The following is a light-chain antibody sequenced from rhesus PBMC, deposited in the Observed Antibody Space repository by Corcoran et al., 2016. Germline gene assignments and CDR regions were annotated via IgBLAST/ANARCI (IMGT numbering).Light chain of an antibody. CDR2: EVN. J-gene: IGLJ6*01. CDR3: CSYAGTYTDV. Sequence: QAALTQPRSVSGSPGQSVTISCTGTSSDIGGYNYVSWYQQHPGTAPKLMIYEVNKRPSGVSDRFSGSKSGNTASVTISGLQAEDEADYYCCSYAGTYTDVFGSGTKLTVL. CDR1: SSDIGGYNY. V-gene: IGLV2-32*01.